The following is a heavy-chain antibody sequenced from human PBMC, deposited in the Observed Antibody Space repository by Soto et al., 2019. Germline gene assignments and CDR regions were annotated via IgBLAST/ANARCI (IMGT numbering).Heavy chain of an antibody. V-gene: IGHV4-61*01. CDR3: ARLPVAVAAPSFDY. J-gene: IGHJ4*02. D-gene: IGHD6-19*01. CDR1: GGSVSSGSYY. Sequence: KASETLSLTCTVSGGSVSSGSYYWSWIRQPPGKGLEWIGYIYYSGSTNYNPSLKSRVTISVDTSKNQFSLELSSVTAADTAVYYCARLPVAVAAPSFDYWGQGTLVTVSS. CDR2: IYYSGST.